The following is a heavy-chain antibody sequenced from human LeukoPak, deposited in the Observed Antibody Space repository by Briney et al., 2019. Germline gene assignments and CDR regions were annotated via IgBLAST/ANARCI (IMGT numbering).Heavy chain of an antibody. D-gene: IGHD6-19*01. V-gene: IGHV4-38-2*02. J-gene: IGHJ5*02. CDR2: IYHSGST. Sequence: TSETLSLTCTVSGYSISSGYYWGWIRPPPGKGLEWIGSIYHSGSTYYNPSLKSRVTISVDTSKNQFSLKLSSVTAADTAVYYCARDGLERNWFDPWGQGTLVTVSS. CDR3: ARDGLERNWFDP. CDR1: GYSISSGYY.